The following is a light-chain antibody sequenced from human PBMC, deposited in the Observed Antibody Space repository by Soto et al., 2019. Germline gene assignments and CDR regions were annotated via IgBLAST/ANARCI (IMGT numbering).Light chain of an antibody. Sequence: QSALTQPPSASRSPGQSVTISCTGTSSDVGGYNSVSWYQHHPGKAPKLMIYEVSKRPSGVPDRFSGSKSANTASLTVSGLLAEDEADYYCSSYAGSNNYVFGTGTKLTVL. CDR3: SSYAGSNNYV. J-gene: IGLJ1*01. CDR1: SSDVGGYNS. CDR2: EVS. V-gene: IGLV2-8*02.